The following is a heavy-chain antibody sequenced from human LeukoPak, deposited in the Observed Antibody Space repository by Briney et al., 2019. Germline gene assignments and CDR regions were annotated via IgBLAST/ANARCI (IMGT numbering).Heavy chain of an antibody. CDR3: VRDDDRPDNGLDY. Sequence: PGGSLRLSCAASGFTFSNYTMNWVRQAPGKGLEWVSFISSSSSYIYYADSVKGRFTISRDNAKNSLFLQMNSLRAEDTAVYYCVRDDDRPDNGLDYWGQGTLVTVSS. V-gene: IGHV3-21*01. D-gene: IGHD3-22*01. J-gene: IGHJ4*02. CDR1: GFTFSNYT. CDR2: ISSSSSYI.